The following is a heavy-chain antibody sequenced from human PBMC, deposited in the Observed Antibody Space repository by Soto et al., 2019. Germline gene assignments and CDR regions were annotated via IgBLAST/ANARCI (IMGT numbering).Heavy chain of an antibody. D-gene: IGHD4-4*01. J-gene: IGHJ4*02. CDR3: ARVASDYINSADH. CDR2: IGGSGGNT. Sequence: EVQLLESGGGLVQPGGSLWLSCAASGFIFNAYAMTWVRQAPGKGLEWVSAIGGSGGNTYYAASVKGRFTISRDNSEDTVDLEMNRLRVDDTAVYFCARVASDYINSADHWGQGILVTVSS. V-gene: IGHV3-23*01. CDR1: GFIFNAYA.